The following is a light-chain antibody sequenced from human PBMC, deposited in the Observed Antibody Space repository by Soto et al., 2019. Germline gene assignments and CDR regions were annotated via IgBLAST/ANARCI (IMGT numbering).Light chain of an antibody. CDR3: QQYNTYSFT. J-gene: IGKJ3*01. CDR1: QNINDW. CDR2: KAS. Sequence: DIQMTQSPSTLSASVGDRVTITCRASQNINDWLAWYQQKPGKAPRLLIYKASTLESGVPSRFSGSGFGTEFTLTISSLQPDDFANYYFQQYNTYSFTFGPVAKVDIK. V-gene: IGKV1-5*03.